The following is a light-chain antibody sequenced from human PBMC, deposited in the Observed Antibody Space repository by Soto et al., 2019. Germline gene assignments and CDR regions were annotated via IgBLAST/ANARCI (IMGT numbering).Light chain of an antibody. CDR3: CSYAGSRVYV. CDR1: SSDVGSYNL. J-gene: IGLJ1*01. CDR2: EVS. V-gene: IGLV2-23*02. Sequence: QSALTQPASVSGSPGQSITISCTGTSSDVGSYNLVSWYQQHPGKAPKLMIYEVSKRPSGVSNRFSGSKSGNTASPTISGLQAEDEADYYCCSYAGSRVYVFGTGTKLTVL.